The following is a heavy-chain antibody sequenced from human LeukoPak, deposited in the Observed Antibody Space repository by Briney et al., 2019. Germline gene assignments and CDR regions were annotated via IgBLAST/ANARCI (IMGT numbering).Heavy chain of an antibody. CDR1: GFTFGDYA. V-gene: IGHV3-49*04. J-gene: IGHJ4*02. CDR2: IRSRAYGGAA. CDR3: TRARGGPPWAMFIDY. Sequence: GGSLRLSCTVSGFTFGDYAMSWVRQAPGKGLEWVGFIRSRAYGGAAEYAPSVKNRFIISGDDSNGIAYLQMNSLKSEDTAIYSCTRARGGPPWAMFIDYWGQGTLVTVSS. D-gene: IGHD3-10*02.